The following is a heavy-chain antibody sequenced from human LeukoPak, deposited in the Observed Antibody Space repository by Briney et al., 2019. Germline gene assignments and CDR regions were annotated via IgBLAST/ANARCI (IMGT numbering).Heavy chain of an antibody. CDR1: GFTFSSYE. J-gene: IGHJ4*02. CDR3: ARDLGGVRGYSYAMDY. Sequence: GGSLRLPCAASGFTFSSYEMNWVRQAPGKGLEWVSYISNSGSPIYYADSVKGRFTISRDNAKNSLYLQMNSLRAEDTAVYYCARDLGGVRGYSYAMDYWGQGTLVTVSS. V-gene: IGHV3-48*03. CDR2: ISNSGSPI. D-gene: IGHD5-18*01.